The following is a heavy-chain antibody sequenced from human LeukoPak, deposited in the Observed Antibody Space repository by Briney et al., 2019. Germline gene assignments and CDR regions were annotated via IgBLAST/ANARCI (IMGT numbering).Heavy chain of an antibody. CDR3: ARVGYSSGWSDY. V-gene: IGHV1-8*01. J-gene: IGHJ4*02. CDR2: MNPNSGNT. CDR1: GYTFTSYD. Sequence: ASVKVSCKASGYTFTSYDINWVRQATGQGLEWMGWMNPNSGNTGYAQKFQGRVTMTRDTSISTAYMELSRLRSDDTAVYYCARVGYSSGWSDYWGRGTLVTVSS. D-gene: IGHD6-19*01.